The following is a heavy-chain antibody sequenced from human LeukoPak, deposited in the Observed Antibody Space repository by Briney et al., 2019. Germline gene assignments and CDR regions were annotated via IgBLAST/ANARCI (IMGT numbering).Heavy chain of an antibody. V-gene: IGHV4-39*01. J-gene: IGHJ6*03. CDR3: ARLPSMDV. CDR2: IYYSGST. Sequence: SETLSLTCTVSGGSISSSSYYWGWIRQPPGKGLEWIGSIYYSGSTYYNPSLKSRVTISVDTSKNQFSLKLSSVTAADTAVYYCARLPSMDVWGKGTTLTVSS. CDR1: GGSISSSSYY.